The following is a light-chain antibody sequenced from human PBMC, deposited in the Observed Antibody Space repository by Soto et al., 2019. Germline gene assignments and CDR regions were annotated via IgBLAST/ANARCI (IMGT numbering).Light chain of an antibody. CDR1: QGIGDT. CDR2: DTS. J-gene: IGKJ5*01. CDR3: QQYNNLPPIP. V-gene: IGKV3-15*01. Sequence: VVRQSPATLYVSTGEGATLSCRASQGIGDTLAWYQHKPGQTPRLLIYDTSTRATGIPARFSGSGSGTEFTLTISSLQSEDFAVYYCQQYNNLPPIPSGQGTRLEIK.